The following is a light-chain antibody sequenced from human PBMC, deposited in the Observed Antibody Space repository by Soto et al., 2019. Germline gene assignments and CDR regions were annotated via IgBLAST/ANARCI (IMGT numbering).Light chain of an antibody. Sequence: EIVLTQSPGTLSLSLGERATLSCRASQSVSSSYLGWYQQKPGQAPRLLIYGASSRATGIPDRFSGSGSGTDFTLTISRLEPEDFAVYYCQRYGGSPLYTFGQGTKLEIK. CDR1: QSVSSSY. V-gene: IGKV3-20*01. CDR2: GAS. CDR3: QRYGGSPLYT. J-gene: IGKJ2*01.